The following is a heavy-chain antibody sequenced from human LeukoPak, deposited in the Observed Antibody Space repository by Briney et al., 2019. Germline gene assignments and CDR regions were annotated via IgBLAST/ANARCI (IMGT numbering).Heavy chain of an antibody. CDR1: GYSISSGYY. CDR3: ARWVGATRFDY. D-gene: IGHD1-26*01. CDR2: IYHSGST. V-gene: IGHV4-38-2*02. J-gene: IGHJ4*02. Sequence: NTSETLSLTCTVSGYSISSGYYRGWIRQPPGKGLEWIGSIYHSGSTYYNPSFKSRVTISVDTSNNQFSLKLTSVTAADTAVYYCARWVGATRFDYWGQGILVTVSS.